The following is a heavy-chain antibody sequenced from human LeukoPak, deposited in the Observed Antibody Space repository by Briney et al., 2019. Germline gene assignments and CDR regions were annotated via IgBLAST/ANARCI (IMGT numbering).Heavy chain of an antibody. CDR2: IIPIFGTA. CDR1: GGTFSSYA. Sequence: GASVKVSCKASGGTFSSYAISWVRQAPGQGLEWMGGIIPIFGTANYAQKFQGRVTITADKSTSTAYMELSSLRSEDTAVYYCARSSYDDYYYYYMDVWGKGTTVTVSS. V-gene: IGHV1-69*06. D-gene: IGHD5-18*01. J-gene: IGHJ6*03. CDR3: ARSSYDDYYYYYMDV.